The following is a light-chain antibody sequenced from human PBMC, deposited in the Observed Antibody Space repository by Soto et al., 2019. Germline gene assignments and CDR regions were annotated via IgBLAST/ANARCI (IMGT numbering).Light chain of an antibody. CDR1: QRVDDSH. CDR2: GAS. V-gene: IGKV3-20*01. Sequence: EIVVTQSLDTLCLSPGERATLSCRASQRVDDSHLAWYQLRPGQAPRLLIYGASTRATGIPDRFSGSGSGTDFSLTIRGLKPEDFAVYYCQQYRMSPNTFGQGTRLEIK. J-gene: IGKJ5*01. CDR3: QQYRMSPNT.